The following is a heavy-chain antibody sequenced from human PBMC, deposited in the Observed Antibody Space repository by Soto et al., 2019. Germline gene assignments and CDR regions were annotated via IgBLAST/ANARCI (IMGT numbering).Heavy chain of an antibody. CDR3: ARQGYSSSWAFDY. CDR1: GGSISSYY. D-gene: IGHD6-13*01. CDR2: IYTSGST. V-gene: IGHV4-4*07. J-gene: IGHJ4*02. Sequence: PSETLSLTCTVSGGSISSYYWRWIRQPAGKGLEWIGRIYTSGSTNYNPSLKSRVTMSVDTSKNQFSLKLSSVTAADTAVYYCARQGYSSSWAFDYWGQGTLVTVSS.